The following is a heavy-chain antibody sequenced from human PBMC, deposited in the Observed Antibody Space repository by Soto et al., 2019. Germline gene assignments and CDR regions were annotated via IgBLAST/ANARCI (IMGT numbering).Heavy chain of an antibody. CDR2: IDPSDSYT. Sequence: GESLKISCKGSGYSFTSYWISWVRQMPGKGLEWMGRIDPSDSYTNYSPSFQGHVTISADKSISTAYLQWSSLKASDTAMYYCASASNSSSVYYYYGMDVWGQGTTVTVSS. CDR3: ASASNSSSVYYYYGMDV. V-gene: IGHV5-10-1*01. J-gene: IGHJ6*02. CDR1: GYSFTSYW. D-gene: IGHD6-6*01.